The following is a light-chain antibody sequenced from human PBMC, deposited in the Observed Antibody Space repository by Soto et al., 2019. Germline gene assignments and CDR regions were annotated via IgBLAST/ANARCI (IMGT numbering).Light chain of an antibody. J-gene: IGKJ5*01. Sequence: DIQMTQSPSTLSVSVGDRVTITCRASQTISSWLSWYQQKPGKAPKLLIYAASTLQRGVPSRFSGSGSGTEFTLTISSLQPEDFATYYCQQLNSYPITFGQGTRLEIK. CDR2: AAS. CDR3: QQLNSYPIT. V-gene: IGKV1-9*01. CDR1: QTISSW.